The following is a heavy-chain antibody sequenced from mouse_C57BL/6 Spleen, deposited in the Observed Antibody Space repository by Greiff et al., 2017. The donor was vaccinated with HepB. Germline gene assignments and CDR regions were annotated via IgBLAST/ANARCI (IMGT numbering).Heavy chain of an antibody. Sequence: QVQLQQPGAELVKPGASVKMSCKASGYTFTSYWITWVKQRPGQGLEWIGDIYPGSGSTNYNEKFKSKATLTVVTSSSTAYMQLSSLTSEDSAVYYCAALLYGDYWGQGTTLTVSS. CDR3: AALLYGDY. J-gene: IGHJ2*01. V-gene: IGHV1-55*01. CDR1: GYTFTSYW. D-gene: IGHD2-1*01. CDR2: IYPGSGST.